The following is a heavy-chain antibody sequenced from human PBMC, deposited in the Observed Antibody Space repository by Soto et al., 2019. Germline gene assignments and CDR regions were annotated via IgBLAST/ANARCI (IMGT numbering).Heavy chain of an antibody. CDR3: AHAMLYCTGGSCSTWFDS. CDR1: GFSLSTHGVG. D-gene: IGHD2-15*01. V-gene: IGHV2-5*02. CDR2: IYWDDDK. J-gene: IGHJ5*01. Sequence: QITLKESGPTLVKPTQTLTLTCTFSGFSLSTHGVGVGWVRRPAGKALEWLALIYWDDDKRYSASLNSRLTITKDTSKNQVVLTMTNMDPVDTATYYCAHAMLYCTGGSCSTWFDSWGQGTLVTVSS.